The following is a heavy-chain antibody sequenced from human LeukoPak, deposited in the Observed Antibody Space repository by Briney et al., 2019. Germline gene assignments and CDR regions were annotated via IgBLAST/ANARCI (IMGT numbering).Heavy chain of an antibody. V-gene: IGHV4-59*08. CDR2: IYYSGST. CDR3: ARVPQNWNDEWNYFDY. Sequence: SETLSLTCTVSGASISSYYGSWVRQPPGKGREWIGYIYYSGSTNYNPSLKRRVTISVDTSKNQFSLKLSSVTAADTAVYYCARVPQNWNDEWNYFDYWGQGTLVTVSS. CDR1: GASISSYY. J-gene: IGHJ4*02. D-gene: IGHD1-1*01.